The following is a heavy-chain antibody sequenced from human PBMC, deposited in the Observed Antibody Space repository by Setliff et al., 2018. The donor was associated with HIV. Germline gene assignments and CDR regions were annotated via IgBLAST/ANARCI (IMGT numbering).Heavy chain of an antibody. V-gene: IGHV4-61*02. J-gene: IGHJ1*01. D-gene: IGHD3-22*01. CDR3: ARQGYNYDSSGYLIPAGYFQH. CDR1: GGSISSGSFY. Sequence: SETLSLTCTVSGGSISSGSFYWSWIRQPAGKGLEWIGRIYASGSTNYNPSLKSRVTISIDTSKNQFSLKLTSVTDADTAVYYCARQGYNYDSSGYLIPAGYFQHWGQGTLVTVSS. CDR2: IYASGST.